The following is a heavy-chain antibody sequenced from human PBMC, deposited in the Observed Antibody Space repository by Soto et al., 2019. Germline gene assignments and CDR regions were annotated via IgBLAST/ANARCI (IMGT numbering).Heavy chain of an antibody. CDR2: INHSGST. CDR1: GGSFSGYY. CDR3: ARDKITGRFDY. Sequence: QVQLQQWGAGLLKPSETLSLACAVYGGSFSGYYWTWIRQPPGTGLEWIGEINHSGSTNYHPSLKSRVTISVDRSKSQFSLKLTSVTAADTAVYYCARDKITGRFDYWGHGTLVPVSS. V-gene: IGHV4-34*01. J-gene: IGHJ4*01. D-gene: IGHD2-8*02.